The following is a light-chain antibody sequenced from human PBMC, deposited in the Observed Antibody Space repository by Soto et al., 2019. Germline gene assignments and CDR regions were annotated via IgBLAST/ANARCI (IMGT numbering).Light chain of an antibody. CDR1: SSNIGGNS. CDR2: DDD. J-gene: IGLJ1*01. CDR3: GSWDSSLSAYV. V-gene: IGLV1-51*01. Sequence: QSVLTQPPSVSAAPGQKVTIPCSGSSSNIGGNSVFCYQHLPVPTSTLLIFDDDKGPSAIPDRFFVYKSGTSATLGITGFQPGDEADYYCGSWDSSLSAYVFRSGTKVTAL.